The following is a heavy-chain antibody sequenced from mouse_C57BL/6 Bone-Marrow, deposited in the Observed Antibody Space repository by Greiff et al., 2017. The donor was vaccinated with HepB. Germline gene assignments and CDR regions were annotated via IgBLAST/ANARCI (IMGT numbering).Heavy chain of an antibody. Sequence: VQLQQSGAELVKPGASVKLSCTASGFNIKDYYMHWVQQRTEQGLEWIGRIDPEDGETKYAPKFQGKATITAETSSNAAYLQLSSLTSADTAVYYCARSGGSSYAWFAYWGQGTLVTVSA. CDR2: IDPEDGET. V-gene: IGHV14-2*01. J-gene: IGHJ3*01. CDR1: GFNIKDYY. D-gene: IGHD1-1*01. CDR3: ARSGGSSYAWFAY.